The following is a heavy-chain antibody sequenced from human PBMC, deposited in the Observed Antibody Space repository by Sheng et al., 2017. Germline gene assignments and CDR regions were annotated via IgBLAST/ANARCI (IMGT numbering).Heavy chain of an antibody. CDR1: GFTFSDYW. V-gene: IGHV3-7*01. CDR2: IRQDGSEK. CDR3: ARDHVAPVLIFDS. Sequence: EVQLVESGGGLVQPGESLRLSCAASGFTFSDYWMNWVRQAPGKGLEWVASIRQDGSEKTYVDSVRGRFTISRDNTKNSLYLEMNSLRAEDTALYYCARDHVAPVLIFDSWGQGTLVTV. D-gene: IGHD2-21*01. J-gene: IGHJ4*02.